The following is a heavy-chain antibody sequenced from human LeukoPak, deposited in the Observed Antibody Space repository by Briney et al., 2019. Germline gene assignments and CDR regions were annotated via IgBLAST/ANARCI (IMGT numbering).Heavy chain of an antibody. CDR3: AREGEIVVVPVALDY. Sequence: KSGGSLRLSCAASGFTFSSYWMSWVRQAPGKGLEWVANIKQDGSEKYYVDSVKGRFTIYRDNAKNSLYLQMNSLRAEDTAVYYCAREGEIVVVPVALDYWGQGTLVTVSS. CDR1: GFTFSSYW. D-gene: IGHD2-2*01. J-gene: IGHJ4*02. CDR2: IKQDGSEK. V-gene: IGHV3-7*01.